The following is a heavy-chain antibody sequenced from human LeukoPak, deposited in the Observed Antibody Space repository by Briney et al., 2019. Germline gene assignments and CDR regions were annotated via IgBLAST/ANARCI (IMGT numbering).Heavy chain of an antibody. CDR3: AKSFSETERATITAY. Sequence: PSETLSLTCTVSGGSISSYYWSWIRQPAGKGLEWIGRIYTSGSTNYNPSLKSRVTMSVDTSKNQFSLKLSSVTAADTAIYYCAKSFSETERATITAYWGQGTLVTVSS. CDR1: GGSISSYY. D-gene: IGHD5-24*01. V-gene: IGHV4-4*07. CDR2: IYTSGST. J-gene: IGHJ4*02.